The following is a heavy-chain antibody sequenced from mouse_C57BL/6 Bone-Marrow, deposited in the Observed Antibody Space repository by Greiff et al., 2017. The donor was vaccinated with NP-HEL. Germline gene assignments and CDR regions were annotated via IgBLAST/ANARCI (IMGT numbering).Heavy chain of an antibody. CDR2: IYPGSGNT. D-gene: IGHD1-1*01. J-gene: IGHJ1*03. Sequence: VQLVESGAELVRPGASVKLSCKASGYTFTDYYINWVKQRPGQGLEWIARIYPGSGNTYYNEKFKGKATLTAEKSSSTAYMQLSSLTSEDSAVYFCAIYYYGSSDWYFDVWGTGTTVTVSS. CDR1: GYTFTDYY. V-gene: IGHV1-76*01. CDR3: AIYYYGSSDWYFDV.